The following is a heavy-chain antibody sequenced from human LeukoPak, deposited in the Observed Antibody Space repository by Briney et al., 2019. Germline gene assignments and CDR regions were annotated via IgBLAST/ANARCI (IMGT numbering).Heavy chain of an antibody. CDR1: GFTFSSYA. CDR3: AKAPGLRYFDF. J-gene: IGHJ4*02. D-gene: IGHD3-9*01. V-gene: IGHV3-23*01. CDR2: ISGSGGST. Sequence: GGSLTLSCAASGFTFSSYAMSWVRQAPGKGLEWVSAISGSGGSTYYADSVKGRFTISRDNSKNTLYLQMNSLRAENTAVYYCAKAPGLRYFDFWGQGTLVSVSS.